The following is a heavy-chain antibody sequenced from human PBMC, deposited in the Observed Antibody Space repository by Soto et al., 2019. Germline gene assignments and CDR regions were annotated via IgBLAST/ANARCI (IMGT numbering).Heavy chain of an antibody. V-gene: IGHV4-59*01. Sequence: PSETLSLTCAVYGGSFSSYYWSWIRQPPGKGLEWIGYIYYSGSTNYNPSLKSRVTISVDTSKNQFSLKLSSVTAADTAVYYCARRYGTVFDFWGQGTLVTVSS. CDR3: ARRYGTVFDF. CDR2: IYYSGST. D-gene: IGHD6-13*01. J-gene: IGHJ4*02. CDR1: GGSFSSYY.